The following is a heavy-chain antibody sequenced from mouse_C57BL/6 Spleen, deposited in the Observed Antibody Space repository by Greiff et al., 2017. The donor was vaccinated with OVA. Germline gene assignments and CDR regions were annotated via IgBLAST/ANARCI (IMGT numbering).Heavy chain of an antibody. CDR1: GYTFTSYG. D-gene: IGHD1-1*01. Sequence: VQLQESGAELARPGASVKLSCKASGYTFTSYGISWVKQRTGQGLEWIGEIYPRSGNTYYNEKFKGKATLTADKSSSTAYMELRSLTSEDSAVYFCASVPHYYGSSNWYFDVWGTGTTVTVSS. J-gene: IGHJ1*03. V-gene: IGHV1-81*01. CDR3: ASVPHYYGSSNWYFDV. CDR2: IYPRSGNT.